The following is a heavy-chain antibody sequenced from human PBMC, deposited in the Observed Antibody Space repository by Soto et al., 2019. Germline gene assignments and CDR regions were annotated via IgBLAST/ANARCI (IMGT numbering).Heavy chain of an antibody. CDR1: GGTFSSYA. Sequence: QVQLVQSGAEVKKPGSSVKVSCKASGGTFSSYAISWVRQAPGQGLEWMGGIIPIFGTANYAQKFQGRVTXTXDXXTSTAYMELSSLRSEDTAVYYCASALGPELEPLHYWGQGTLVTVSS. J-gene: IGHJ4*02. CDR2: IIPIFGTA. CDR3: ASALGPELEPLHY. V-gene: IGHV1-69*05. D-gene: IGHD1-1*01.